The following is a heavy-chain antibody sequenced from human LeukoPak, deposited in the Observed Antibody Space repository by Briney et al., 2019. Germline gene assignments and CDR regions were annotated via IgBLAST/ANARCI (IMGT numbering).Heavy chain of an antibody. CDR1: GFTFSNYW. D-gene: IGHD3-10*01. CDR2: IKEDGIDK. Sequence: GGSLRLSCAASGFTFSNYWMSWVRQAPGKGLEWVANIKEDGIDKYYVGSVRGRFTISRDNAKNSLYLQMNSLRAEDTAIYYCERYGSGSSRQFDYWGQGTLVTVSS. J-gene: IGHJ4*02. V-gene: IGHV3-7*03. CDR3: ERYGSGSSRQFDY.